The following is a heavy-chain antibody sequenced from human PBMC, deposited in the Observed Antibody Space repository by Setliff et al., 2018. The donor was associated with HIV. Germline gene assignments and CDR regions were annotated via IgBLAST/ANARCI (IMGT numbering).Heavy chain of an antibody. Sequence: ASVKVSCKASGYTFTTYSFTWVRQAPGQGLEWMGWISAFNGNTNYAQKLQGRFTMTTDTSTSTAYMELRGLRSDDTAVYYCARGGYGWGDLGPVLDYWGQGTLVTVSS. CDR2: ISAFNGNT. V-gene: IGHV1-18*01. D-gene: IGHD5-12*01. J-gene: IGHJ4*01. CDR3: ARGGYGWGDLGPVLDY. CDR1: GYTFTTYS.